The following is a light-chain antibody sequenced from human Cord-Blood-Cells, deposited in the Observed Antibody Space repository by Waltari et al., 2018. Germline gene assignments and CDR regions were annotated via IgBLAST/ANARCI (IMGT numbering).Light chain of an antibody. CDR3: QQHSSWPPLT. CDR1: QSVSSY. CDR2: DAS. V-gene: IGKV3-11*01. J-gene: IGKJ4*01. Sequence: EIALTHSPATRSLSQGQRATLSCRASQSVSSYLAWYQQKPGQAPRLLIYDASNMDTGIPARFSGSGSGTEFTLTISSLEPEDFAVYYCQQHSSWPPLTFGGGTKVEIK.